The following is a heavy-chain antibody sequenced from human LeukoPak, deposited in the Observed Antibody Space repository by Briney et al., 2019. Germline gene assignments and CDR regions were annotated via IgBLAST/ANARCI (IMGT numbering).Heavy chain of an antibody. J-gene: IGHJ4*02. D-gene: IGHD3-22*01. CDR1: GYTLTELS. V-gene: IGHV1-24*01. CDR2: FDPEDGKT. CDR3: ATNHRSSGYSIDY. Sequence: ASVKVSCKVSGYTLTELSMHWVRQAPGKGLEWMGGFDPEDGKTIYAQKFQGRVTMTEDTSTDTAYMELSSLRSEDTAVYYCATNHRSSGYSIDYWGQGTLVTVSS.